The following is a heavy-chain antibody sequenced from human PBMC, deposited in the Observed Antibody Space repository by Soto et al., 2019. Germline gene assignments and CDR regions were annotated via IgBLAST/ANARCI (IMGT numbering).Heavy chain of an antibody. V-gene: IGHV4-34*01. CDR2: INHSGST. CDR1: CGSFIGYY. Sequence: SETLSLTCAFYCGSFIGYYWSWIRQPPGKGLEWIGEINHSGSTNYNPSLKSRVTISVDTSKNQFSLKLSSVTAADTAVYYCARGRPDTYYDFWSGYCPFDYWGQGTLVTVSS. D-gene: IGHD3-3*01. J-gene: IGHJ4*02. CDR3: ARGRPDTYYDFWSGYCPFDY.